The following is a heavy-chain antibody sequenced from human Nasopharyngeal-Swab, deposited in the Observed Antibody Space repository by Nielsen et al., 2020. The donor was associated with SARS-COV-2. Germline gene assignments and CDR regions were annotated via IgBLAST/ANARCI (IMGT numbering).Heavy chain of an antibody. J-gene: IGHJ4*02. Sequence: ASVKVSCKTSGYTFTDYYIHWVRQVPGQGLEWVGCINPYSGDTKYAQKFQGRVTVTRDTSRSTAYIELSRLRSDDTAVYYCARGYTGWGYWGQGTLVTVSS. CDR1: GYTFTDYY. V-gene: IGHV1-2*02. CDR2: INPYSGDT. D-gene: IGHD1-26*01. CDR3: ARGYTGWGY.